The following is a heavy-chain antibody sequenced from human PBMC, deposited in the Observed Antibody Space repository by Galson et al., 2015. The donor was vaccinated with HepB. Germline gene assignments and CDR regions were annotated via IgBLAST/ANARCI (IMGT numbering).Heavy chain of an antibody. D-gene: IGHD3-10*01. V-gene: IGHV5-10-1*01. CDR1: GYSFTSYW. J-gene: IGHJ6*02. CDR3: ARQNSVLLPGYYYGMDV. CDR2: IDPSDSYT. Sequence: QSGAEVKKPGESLRISCKGSGYSFTSYWISWVRQMPGKGLEWMGRIDPSDSYTNYSPSFQGHVTISADKSISTAYLQWSSLKASDTAMYYCARQNSVLLPGYYYGMDVWGQGTTVTVSS.